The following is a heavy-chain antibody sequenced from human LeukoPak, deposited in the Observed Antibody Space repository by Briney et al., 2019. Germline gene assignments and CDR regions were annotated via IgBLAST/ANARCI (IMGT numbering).Heavy chain of an antibody. CDR3: ARVCGSCYYYGMDV. CDR1: GFTFSSYG. CDR2: ISYDGSNK. V-gene: IGHV3-30*03. J-gene: IGHJ6*02. Sequence: GGSLRLSCAASGFTFSSYGMHWVRQAPGKGLEWVAVISYDGSNKYYADSVKGRFTISRDNSKNTLYLQMGSLRAEDMAVYYCARVCGSCYYYGMDVWGQGTTVTVSS. D-gene: IGHD5-12*01.